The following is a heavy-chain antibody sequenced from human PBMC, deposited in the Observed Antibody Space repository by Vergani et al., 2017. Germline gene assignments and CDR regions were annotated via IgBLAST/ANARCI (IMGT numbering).Heavy chain of an antibody. D-gene: IGHD1-14*01. Sequence: QVQLVESGGGVVQPGRSLRLSCAASGFTFNQYGMHWVRQAPGKGLEWVAVKWYDGNNKQYADSVKGRFTISRDNSKSTMYLQMNSLRDEDSGVSYCARDLRLLYNRFDPSGHRTPVTVSS. J-gene: IGHJ5*02. CDR1: GFTFNQYG. CDR2: KWYDGNNK. V-gene: IGHV3-33*01. CDR3: ARDLRLLYNRFDP.